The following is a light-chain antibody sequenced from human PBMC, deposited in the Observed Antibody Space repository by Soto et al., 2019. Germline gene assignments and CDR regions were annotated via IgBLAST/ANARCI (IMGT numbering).Light chain of an antibody. CDR2: KVS. J-gene: IGKJ2*01. V-gene: IGKV2-30*01. CDR3: MQGPRWPPYT. Sequence: DVVMTQSPLSLPVTLGQPASISCRSSQSLAYSDGNTYLNWFQQRPGQSPRRLIYKVSNRDSGGPDRCSGRGSGTDFTLKISRVDAEDVGVYSCMQGPRWPPYTFGQGTKLEIK. CDR1: QSLAYSDGNTY.